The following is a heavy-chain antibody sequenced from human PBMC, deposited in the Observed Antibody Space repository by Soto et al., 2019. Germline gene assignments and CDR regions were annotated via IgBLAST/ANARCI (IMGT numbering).Heavy chain of an antibody. CDR1: GFSLTTSGVG. CDR3: AHRVLRTVFGLVTTTAIFFDF. CDR2: IYWDDDK. D-gene: IGHD3-3*01. J-gene: IGHJ4*02. Sequence: QITLNESGPTVVRPTEPLTLTCRFSGFSLTTSGVGVGWIRQSPGKAPEWLALIYWDDDKRYSASLKSRLTITKDTSKNQVGLTVSDLDPTDTATYYCAHRVLRTVFGLVTTTAIFFDFWGQGTPVAVSS. V-gene: IGHV2-5*02.